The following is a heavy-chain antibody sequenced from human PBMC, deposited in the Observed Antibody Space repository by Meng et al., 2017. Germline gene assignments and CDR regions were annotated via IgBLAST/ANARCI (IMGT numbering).Heavy chain of an antibody. CDR2: MYPSGST. V-gene: IGHV4-31*03. CDR3: ARDVTGHYYFDY. Sequence: QVPLQESGPGLVKPSETLFLPCPGSGGSISSGGYFWGWIRQHPGKGLEWIGYMYPSGSTHYNPSQESRVTISIDTSKNQLSLELSSVTAADTAVYYCARDVTGHYYFDYWGQGTLVTVSS. CDR1: GGSISSGGYF. J-gene: IGHJ4*02. D-gene: IGHD2-21*02.